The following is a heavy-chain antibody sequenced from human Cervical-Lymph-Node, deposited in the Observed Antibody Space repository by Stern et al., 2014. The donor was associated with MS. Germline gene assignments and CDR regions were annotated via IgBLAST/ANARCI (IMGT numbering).Heavy chain of an antibody. Sequence: QVQLQESGPGLVKPSGTLSLTCAVSGGPVSSRYWRSWVRHSPGKGLEWIGEIFESGTTNYSPSLKSRVTISVDKSKNQLSLKLSSATAADTAVYYCARHQTGADAMDVWGQGTTVTVSS. J-gene: IGHJ6*02. D-gene: IGHD3-10*01. V-gene: IGHV4-4*02. CDR3: ARHQTGADAMDV. CDR2: IFESGTT. CDR1: GGPVSSRYW.